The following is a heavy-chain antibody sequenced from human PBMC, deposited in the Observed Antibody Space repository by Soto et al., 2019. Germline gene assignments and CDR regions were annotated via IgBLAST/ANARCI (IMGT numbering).Heavy chain of an antibody. CDR1: GYTFTSYG. V-gene: IGHV1-18*01. CDR2: ISAYNGNT. D-gene: IGHD3-3*01. CDR3: ARVDFWSGYYIVNFDY. J-gene: IGHJ4*02. Sequence: GASVKVSCKASGYTFTSYGISWVRQAPGQGLEWMGWISAYNGNTNYAQKLQGRVTMTTDTSTSTAYMELRSLRSDDTAVYYCARVDFWSGYYIVNFDYWGQGTLVTVSS.